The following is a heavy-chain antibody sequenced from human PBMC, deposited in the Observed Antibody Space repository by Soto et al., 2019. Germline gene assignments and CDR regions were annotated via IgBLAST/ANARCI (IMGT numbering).Heavy chain of an antibody. J-gene: IGHJ4*02. Sequence: SGGSLRLSCAASGFTFSSYAMSWVRQAPGKGLEWVSAISGSGGSTYYADSVKGRFTISRDNSKNTLYLQMNSLRAEDTAVYYCARVFSVGATKSPFDYWGQGTLVTVSS. D-gene: IGHD1-26*01. CDR2: ISGSGGST. CDR1: GFTFSSYA. V-gene: IGHV3-23*01. CDR3: ARVFSVGATKSPFDY.